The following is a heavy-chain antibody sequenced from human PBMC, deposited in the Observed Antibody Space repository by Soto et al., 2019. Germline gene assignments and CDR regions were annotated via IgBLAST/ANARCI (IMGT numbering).Heavy chain of an antibody. J-gene: IGHJ4*02. V-gene: IGHV4-61*08. D-gene: IGHD6-19*01. Sequence: SETLSLTCTVSGGSISSGGYYWSWIRQHPGKGLEWIGYIYYSGSTNYNPSLKSRVTISVDTSKNQFSLKLSSVTAADTAVYYCARHGASGWYVDYWGQGTLVTVSS. CDR1: GGSISSGGYY. CDR3: ARHGASGWYVDY. CDR2: IYYSGST.